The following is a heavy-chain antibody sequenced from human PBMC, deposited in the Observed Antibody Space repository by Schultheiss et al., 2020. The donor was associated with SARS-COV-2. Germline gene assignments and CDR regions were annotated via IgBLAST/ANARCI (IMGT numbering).Heavy chain of an antibody. Sequence: SETLSLTCTVSGGSISSYYWSWIRQPPGKGLEWIGYIYYSGSTNYNPSLKSRVTMSVDTSKNQFSLNVSSVTAADTAVYFCARSHSGSGSYYLDYWGQGTLVTVSS. CDR2: IYYSGST. CDR3: ARSHSGSGSYYLDY. J-gene: IGHJ4*02. D-gene: IGHD3-10*01. CDR1: GGSISSYY. V-gene: IGHV4-59*12.